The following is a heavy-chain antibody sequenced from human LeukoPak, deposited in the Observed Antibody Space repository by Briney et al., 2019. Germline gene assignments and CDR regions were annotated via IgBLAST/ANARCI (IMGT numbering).Heavy chain of an antibody. J-gene: IGHJ4*02. D-gene: IGHD5-24*01. CDR1: GYSFADYY. CDR3: ATSDGYELPGFDY. Sequence: ASVKVSCKASGYSFADYYMHWVRQAPGQGLEWMGWINPNSGGTNYAQKFQGRVTMTRDTSISTAYMELSRLRSDDTAVYYCATSDGYELPGFDYWGQGTLVTVSS. CDR2: INPNSGGT. V-gene: IGHV1-2*02.